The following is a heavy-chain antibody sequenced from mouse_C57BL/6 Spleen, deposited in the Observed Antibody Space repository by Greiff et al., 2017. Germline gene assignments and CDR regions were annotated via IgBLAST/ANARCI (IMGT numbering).Heavy chain of an antibody. D-gene: IGHD2-5*01. Sequence: VQLQQSGTVLARPGASVKMSCKTSGYTFTSYWMHWVTQRPGQGLEWIGAIYPGNSDTSSNHKFKGKAKLTAVTSASTAYMELSSLTNEDSAVYYCTRLGYSNFFDDWGQGTTLTVSS. CDR1: GYTFTSYW. J-gene: IGHJ2*01. CDR3: TRLGYSNFFDD. CDR2: IYPGNSDT. V-gene: IGHV1-5*01.